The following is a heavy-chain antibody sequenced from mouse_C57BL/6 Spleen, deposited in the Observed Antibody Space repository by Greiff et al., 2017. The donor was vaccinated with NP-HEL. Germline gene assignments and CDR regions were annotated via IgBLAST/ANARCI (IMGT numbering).Heavy chain of an antibody. J-gene: IGHJ3*01. CDR1: GYPFPSYW. CDR3: ARRDYDWFAY. V-gene: IGHV1-69*01. Sequence: VQLQQPGAELVMPGASVKLSCKASGYPFPSYWMHWVKQRPDQGLEWIGEFDPADSYTNYNQKFKGKSTLTVDKSSSTAYMQLSSLTSEDSAVYYCARRDYDWFAYWGQGTLVTVSA. D-gene: IGHD2-4*01. CDR2: FDPADSYT.